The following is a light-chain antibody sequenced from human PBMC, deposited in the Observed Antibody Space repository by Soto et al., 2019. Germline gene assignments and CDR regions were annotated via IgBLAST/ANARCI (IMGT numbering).Light chain of an antibody. CDR3: ISYAGSSIWV. CDR1: SSDVGAYNY. Sequence: QSALTQPPSASGSPGQSVTISCTGTSSDVGAYNYVSWYQQHPGKAPKLMIYDVSKRPSGVPDRFSGSKSGNTASLTVSGLQDEDEADFYCISYAGSSIWVFGGGTKRTVL. CDR2: DVS. J-gene: IGLJ3*02. V-gene: IGLV2-8*01.